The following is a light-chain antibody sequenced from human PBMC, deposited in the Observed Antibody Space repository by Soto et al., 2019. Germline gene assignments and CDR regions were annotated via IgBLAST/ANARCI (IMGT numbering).Light chain of an antibody. J-gene: IGKJ1*01. CDR3: HQYGTLPWT. CDR1: QNSFSRY. Sequence: EIVLTQSPGTLSLSPGDRVTLSCRASQNSFSRYLAWSQVRPGQPPSLRIYETSSRATGLPDRFSGRGSGTDFTLTISRLQPDDFAVYYCHQYGTLPWTLGQGTRVEV. CDR2: ETS. V-gene: IGKV3-20*01.